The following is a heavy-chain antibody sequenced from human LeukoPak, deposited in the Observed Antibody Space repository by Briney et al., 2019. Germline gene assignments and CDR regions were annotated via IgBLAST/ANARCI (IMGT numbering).Heavy chain of an antibody. CDR2: TNPDESDT. D-gene: IGHD1-1*01. Sequence: TGGSLRLSCAASGFTFSSHWMHWVRQAPGKGLVWVSRTNPDESDTSYADSVRGRFTISRDNAKNTLFLQMNSLRAEDTAVYYCARNPGYHFDSWGQGTLVTVSS. CDR3: ARNPGYHFDS. CDR1: GFTFSSHW. V-gene: IGHV3-74*01. J-gene: IGHJ4*02.